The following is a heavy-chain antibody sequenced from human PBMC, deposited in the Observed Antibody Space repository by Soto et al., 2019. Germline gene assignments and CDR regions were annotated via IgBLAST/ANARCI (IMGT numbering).Heavy chain of an antibody. V-gene: IGHV2-5*01. CDR1: GFSLSTSGLG. CDR3: AHRPSGWYLFDY. J-gene: IGHJ4*02. D-gene: IGHD6-19*01. Sequence: VSGPTLVNPTQTLTLTCTFSGFSLSTSGLGVGWIRQPPGKALEWLALIYWNDDKRYGPSLKARLTITKGTSKNQVVLTMTNMDPVDTATYYCAHRPSGWYLFDYWGQGTLVTVSS. CDR2: IYWNDDK.